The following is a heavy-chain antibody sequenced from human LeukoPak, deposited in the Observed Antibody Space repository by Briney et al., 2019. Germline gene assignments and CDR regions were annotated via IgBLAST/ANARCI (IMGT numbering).Heavy chain of an antibody. CDR3: ARTNTYASGPALNDY. CDR1: GGSIRSNY. V-gene: IGHV4-59*08. CDR2: IYDSGST. J-gene: IGHJ4*02. D-gene: IGHD6-19*01. Sequence: PSETLSLTCTVSGGSIRSNYWSWIRQPPGKGLEWIGYIYDSGSTNYNSSLKSRVTISVDTSKNQSSLRLSSVTAADTAVYYCARTNTYASGPALNDYWGQGILVTVSS.